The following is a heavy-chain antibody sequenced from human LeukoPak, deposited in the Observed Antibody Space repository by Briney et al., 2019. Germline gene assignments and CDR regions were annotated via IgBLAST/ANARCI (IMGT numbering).Heavy chain of an antibody. CDR3: ARVYSSSFLLYYMDV. Sequence: GGSLRLSCAASGFTFSSYSMNWVRQAPGKGLEWVSAISGSGGSTYYADSVKGRFTISRDNSKNTLYLQMNSLRAEDTAVYYCARVYSSSFLLYYMDVWGKGTTVTVSS. V-gene: IGHV3-23*01. CDR2: ISGSGGST. CDR1: GFTFSSYS. J-gene: IGHJ6*03. D-gene: IGHD6-13*01.